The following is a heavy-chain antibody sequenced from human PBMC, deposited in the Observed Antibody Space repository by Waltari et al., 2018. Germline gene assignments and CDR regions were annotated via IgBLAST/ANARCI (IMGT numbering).Heavy chain of an antibody. CDR2: INHSENT. Sequence: QVQLQQWGAGLLKPSETLSLTCAVYGGSLSSYYWSWIRQPPGKGLEWIGEINHSENTNYNPSLESRVTISVDTSRNQFSLELNSVTAADTAVYFCARGRRSFYFHLWGQGTLVTVSS. J-gene: IGHJ1*01. D-gene: IGHD3-3*02. V-gene: IGHV4-34*01. CDR1: GGSLSSYY. CDR3: ARGRRSFYFHL.